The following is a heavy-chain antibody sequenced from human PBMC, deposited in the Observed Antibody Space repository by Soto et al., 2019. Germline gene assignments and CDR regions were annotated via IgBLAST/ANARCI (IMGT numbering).Heavy chain of an antibody. CDR1: GGTFSSYA. V-gene: IGHV1-69*13. CDR3: ASPYSSSWYGAFDI. Sequence: SVKVSCKASGGTFSSYAIGWVRQAPGQGLEWMGGIIPIFGTANYAQKFQGRVTITADESTSTAYMELSSLRSEDTAVYYCASPYSSSWYGAFDIWGQGTMVTVSS. J-gene: IGHJ3*02. CDR2: IIPIFGTA. D-gene: IGHD6-13*01.